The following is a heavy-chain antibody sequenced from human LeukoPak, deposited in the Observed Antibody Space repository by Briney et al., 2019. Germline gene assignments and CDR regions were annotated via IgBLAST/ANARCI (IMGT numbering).Heavy chain of an antibody. V-gene: IGHV4-39*07. CDR3: ARASYGSGEDY. Sequence: PSQTLSLTCTVSGGSISSGDYYWGWIRQPPGKGLEWIGSIYYSGSTYYNPSLKSRVTISVDTSKNQFSLKLSSVTAADTAVYYCARASYGSGEDYWGQGTLVTVSS. D-gene: IGHD3-10*01. CDR1: GGSISSGDYY. J-gene: IGHJ4*02. CDR2: IYYSGST.